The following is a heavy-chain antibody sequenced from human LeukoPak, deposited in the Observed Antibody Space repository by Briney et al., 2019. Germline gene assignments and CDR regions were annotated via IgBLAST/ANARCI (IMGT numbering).Heavy chain of an antibody. CDR2: ISYDGSNK. J-gene: IGHJ6*02. CDR3: AKEGGNYYYYGMDV. Sequence: GGSLRLSCEASGFTFSSYGMHWVRQAPGKGLEWVAVISYDGSNKYYADSVKGRFTISRDNSKNTLYLQMNSLRAEDTAVYYCAKEGGNYYYYGMDVWGQGTTVTVSS. V-gene: IGHV3-30*18. CDR1: GFTFSSYG.